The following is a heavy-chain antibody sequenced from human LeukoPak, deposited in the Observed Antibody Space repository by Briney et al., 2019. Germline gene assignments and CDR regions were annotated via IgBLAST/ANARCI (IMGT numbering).Heavy chain of an antibody. CDR1: GSTFSSYE. V-gene: IGHV3-48*03. CDR2: ISSSGSTI. CDR3: AREKYSSSPFRY. J-gene: IGHJ4*02. Sequence: GGSLRLSCAASGSTFSSYEMNWVRQAPGKGLEWVSYISSSGSTIYYADSVQGRFTISRDNAKNSLYLQMNSLRAEDTAVYYCAREKYSSSPFRYWGQGTLVTVSS. D-gene: IGHD6-13*01.